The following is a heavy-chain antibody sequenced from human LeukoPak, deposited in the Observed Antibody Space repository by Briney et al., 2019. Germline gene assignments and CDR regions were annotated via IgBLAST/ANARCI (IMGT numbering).Heavy chain of an antibody. Sequence: SETLSLTCTLSGGCISRSSYYWGWIRHPPGKGLEWIGSIYYSGSTYYNPSLKSRVTICVDTSKNQFSLKLSSVTAADTAVYYCALDSSGYYLHFDYWGQGTLVTVSS. V-gene: IGHV4-39*01. CDR2: IYYSGST. CDR1: GGCISRSSYY. J-gene: IGHJ4*02. CDR3: ALDSSGYYLHFDY. D-gene: IGHD3-22*01.